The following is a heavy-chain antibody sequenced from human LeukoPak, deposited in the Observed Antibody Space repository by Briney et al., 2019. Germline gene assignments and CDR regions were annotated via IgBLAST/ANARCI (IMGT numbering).Heavy chain of an antibody. J-gene: IGHJ4*02. CDR1: GGSFSGYY. D-gene: IGHD3-3*01. V-gene: IGHV4-59*01. CDR3: ARVGGFYDY. CDR2: IYYSGST. Sequence: PSETLSLTCAVYGGSFSGYYWSWIRQPPGKGLEWIGYIYYSGSTNYNPSLKSRVTISVDTSKNQFSLKLSSVTAADTAVYYCARVGGFYDYWGQGTLVTVSS.